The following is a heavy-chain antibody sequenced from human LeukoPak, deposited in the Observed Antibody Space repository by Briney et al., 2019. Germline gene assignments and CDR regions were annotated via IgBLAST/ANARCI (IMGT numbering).Heavy chain of an antibody. CDR3: ARVEPYYDILTGYYKGGVFDY. D-gene: IGHD3-9*01. V-gene: IGHV1-18*01. J-gene: IGHJ4*02. CDR1: GYTFTSYG. Sequence: ASVKVSCKASGYTFTSYGISWVRQAPGQGLEWMGWISAYNGNTNYAQKLQGRVTITRDTSASTAYMELSSLRSEDTAVYYCARVEPYYDILTGYYKGGVFDYWGQGTLVTVSS. CDR2: ISAYNGNT.